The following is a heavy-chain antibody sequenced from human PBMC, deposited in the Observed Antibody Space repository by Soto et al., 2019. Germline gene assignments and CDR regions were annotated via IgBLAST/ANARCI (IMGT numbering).Heavy chain of an antibody. D-gene: IGHD6-19*01. V-gene: IGHV3-11*01. CDR3: ARDRLAVAGPSYNWFAP. J-gene: IGHJ5*02. Sequence: GGSLRLSCAASGFTLSDYYMSWIRQAPGKGLEWVSYISSSGSTIYYADSVKGRFTISRDNAKNSLYLQMNSLRAEDTAVYYSARDRLAVAGPSYNWFAPWGQGTLVTVSS. CDR2: ISSSGSTI. CDR1: GFTLSDYY.